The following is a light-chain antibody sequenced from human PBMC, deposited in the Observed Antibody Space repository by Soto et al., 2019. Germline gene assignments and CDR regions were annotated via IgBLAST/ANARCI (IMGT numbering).Light chain of an antibody. CDR1: SSNIGNNY. V-gene: IGLV1-51*02. Sequence: QSVLTQPPSVSAAPGQKVTISCSGSSSNIGNNYVSWYQQLPGTAPKLLIYENNKRPSRIPDRFSGSKSGTSATLGITGPPTGDEADYYCGTWDNSLSAGVFGGGTKVTVL. CDR3: GTWDNSLSAGV. J-gene: IGLJ3*02. CDR2: ENN.